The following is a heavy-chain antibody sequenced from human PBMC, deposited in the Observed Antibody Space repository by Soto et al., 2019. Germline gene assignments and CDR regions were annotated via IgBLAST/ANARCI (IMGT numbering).Heavy chain of an antibody. J-gene: IGHJ3*01. CDR1: GYKFTTFC. V-gene: IGHV5-10-1*01. CDR2: IDPTDSFT. CDR3: ARAGSGGSRDALDV. D-gene: IGHD2-15*01. Sequence: LTISCKASGYKFTTFCLNWVRQTPGKGLEWLGRIDPTDSFTNYSPPFEGHVTISVARSISTAYLQWNSLQASDTAIYYCARAGSGGSRDALDVWGQGTTVTVSS.